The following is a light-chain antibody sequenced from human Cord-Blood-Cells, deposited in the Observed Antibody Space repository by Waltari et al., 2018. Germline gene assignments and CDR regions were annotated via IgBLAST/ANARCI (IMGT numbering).Light chain of an antibody. J-gene: IGKJ2*01. CDR3: QQYNNWPPYT. CDR2: GAS. Sequence: EIVMTQSPATLSVSPGDRATLSCRASQSVSSNLAWYQQKPGQAPRLLIYGASTRATGIPARFSGSGSGTEFTLNISSLQSEDFAVYYCQQYNNWPPYTFGQGTKLEIK. V-gene: IGKV3-15*01. CDR1: QSVSSN.